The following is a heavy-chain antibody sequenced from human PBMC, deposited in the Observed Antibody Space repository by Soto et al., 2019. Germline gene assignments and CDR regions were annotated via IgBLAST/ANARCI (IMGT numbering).Heavy chain of an antibody. V-gene: IGHV4-39*01. CDR1: GGSISSSSYY. Sequence: SETLSLTCTVSGGSISSSSYYWGWILQPPGKGLEWIGSIYYSGSTYYNPSLKSRVTISVDTSKNQFSLKLSSVTAADTAVYYCARGRALLLWFGENAFDIWGQGTMVTVS. CDR3: ARGRALLLWFGENAFDI. D-gene: IGHD3-10*01. J-gene: IGHJ3*02. CDR2: IYYSGST.